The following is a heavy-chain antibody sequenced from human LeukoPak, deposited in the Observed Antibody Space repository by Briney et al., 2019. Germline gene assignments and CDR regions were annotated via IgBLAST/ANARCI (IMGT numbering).Heavy chain of an antibody. CDR2: LNNDGTYT. D-gene: IGHD1-26*01. CDR1: GFTFSFKW. V-gene: IGHV3-74*01. Sequence: GGSLRLSCTASGFTFSFKWRPWGRQAPGKGLVWVSRLNNDGTYTNYADSVKGRFTISRDNAKNSRYLQLNSLRVEDTAVYYCASRIVGTPDYFDYWGQGTLVTVSS. J-gene: IGHJ4*02. CDR3: ASRIVGTPDYFDY.